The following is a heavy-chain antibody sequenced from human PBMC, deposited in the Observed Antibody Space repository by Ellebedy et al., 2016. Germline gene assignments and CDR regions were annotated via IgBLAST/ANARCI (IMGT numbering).Heavy chain of an antibody. V-gene: IGHV4-59*01. D-gene: IGHD7-27*01. CDR2: IYYSGST. J-gene: IGHJ2*01. CDR1: GGSIRSYY. CDR3: AREVGWGNPYWYFDL. Sequence: SETLSLXXTVSGGSIRSYYWSWIRQPPGKGLEWIGYIYYSGSTNYNPSLKSRVTISVDTSKNQFSLKLSSVTAADTAVYYCAREVGWGNPYWYFDLWGRGTLVTVSS.